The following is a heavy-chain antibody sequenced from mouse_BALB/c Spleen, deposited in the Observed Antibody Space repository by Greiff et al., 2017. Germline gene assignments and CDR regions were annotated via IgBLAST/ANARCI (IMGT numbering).Heavy chain of an antibody. Sequence: QLPPSGTVLARPGASVKMSCQASGYTLTRYWMHWVKPRPGQGLEWIGAIYPGNSDTSYNQKFKGKAKLTAVTSTSTAYMELSSLTNEDSAVYYCTRLSYGYSFDYWGQGTTLTVSS. V-gene: IGHV1-5*01. CDR3: TRLSYGYSFDY. J-gene: IGHJ2*01. D-gene: IGHD1-2*01. CDR1: GYTLTRYW. CDR2: IYPGNSDT.